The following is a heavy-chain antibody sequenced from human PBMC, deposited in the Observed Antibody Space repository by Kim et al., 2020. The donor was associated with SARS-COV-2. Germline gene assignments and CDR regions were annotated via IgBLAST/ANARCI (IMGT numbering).Heavy chain of an antibody. CDR3: ARDPEWAALDY. J-gene: IGHJ4*02. CDR2: INEAGRDS. CDR1: GFTFRGSW. Sequence: GGSLRLSCAASGFTFRGSWMTWVRQAPGKGLEWVANINEAGRDSSHAASVRGRFIISRENARDLAYLQMNRLRVEDTAIYYCARDPEWAALDYWGQGILVTVSS. V-gene: IGHV3-7*01. D-gene: IGHD2-8*01.